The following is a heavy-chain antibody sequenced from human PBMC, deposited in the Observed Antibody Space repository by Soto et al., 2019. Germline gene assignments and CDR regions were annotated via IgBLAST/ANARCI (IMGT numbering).Heavy chain of an antibody. CDR3: ARDMVYDILTGPTYYMDV. CDR1: GFTVSSNY. CDR2: IYSGGST. V-gene: IGHV3-53*04. D-gene: IGHD3-9*01. J-gene: IGHJ6*03. Sequence: GGSLRLSCAASGFTVSSNYMSWVRQAPGKGLEWVSVIYSGGSTYYADSVKGRFTISRHNSKNTLYLQMNSLRAEDTAVYYCARDMVYDILTGPTYYMDVWGKGTTVTVSS.